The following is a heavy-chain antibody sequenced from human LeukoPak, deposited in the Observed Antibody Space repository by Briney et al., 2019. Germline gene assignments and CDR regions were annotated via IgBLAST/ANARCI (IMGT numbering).Heavy chain of an antibody. V-gene: IGHV1-18*04. D-gene: IGHD3-3*01. CDR2: INPNSGNT. CDR3: AREHYDFWSGYFDY. J-gene: IGHJ4*02. CDR1: GYTFTGYY. Sequence: ASVKVSCKASGYTFTGYYMHWVRQAPGQGLEWMGWINPNSGNTNYAQKLQGRVTMTTDTSTSTAYMELRSLRSDDTAVYYCAREHYDFWSGYFDYWGQGTLVTVSS.